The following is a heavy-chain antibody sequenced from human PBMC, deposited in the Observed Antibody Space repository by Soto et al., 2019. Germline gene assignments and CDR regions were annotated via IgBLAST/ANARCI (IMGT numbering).Heavy chain of an antibody. CDR3: ARDLGAPITWGWFDP. CDR2: TRNKANSYTT. J-gene: IGHJ5*02. V-gene: IGHV3-72*01. Sequence: EVQLVESGGGLVQPGGSLRLSCAASGFTFSDHYMDWVRQAPGKGLEWVGRTRNKANSYTTEYAASVKGRFTISRDDSKNSLYLQMNSLKTEDTAVYYCARDLGAPITWGWFDPWGQGTLVTVSS. D-gene: IGHD3-10*01. CDR1: GFTFSDHY.